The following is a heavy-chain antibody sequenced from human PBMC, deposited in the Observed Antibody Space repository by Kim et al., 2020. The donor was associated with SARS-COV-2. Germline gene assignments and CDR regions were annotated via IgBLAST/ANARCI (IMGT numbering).Heavy chain of an antibody. Sequence: GGSLRLSCAASGFTFSSSWMHWVRQAPGKALVWVARISNDGSITSYADSVKGRFTISRDNAKNTLYLQMNSLRAEDTAVYYCARVGTLKATAGSKLHYFDYWGQGTQVTVSS. J-gene: IGHJ4*02. D-gene: IGHD6-13*01. CDR3: ARVGTLKATAGSKLHYFDY. CDR2: ISNDGSIT. CDR1: GFTFSSSW. V-gene: IGHV3-74*01.